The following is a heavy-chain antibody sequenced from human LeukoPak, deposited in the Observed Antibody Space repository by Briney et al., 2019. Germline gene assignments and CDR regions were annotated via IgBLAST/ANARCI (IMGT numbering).Heavy chain of an antibody. D-gene: IGHD1-26*01. CDR1: GYSISSGYY. J-gene: IGHJ3*02. CDR2: IYYSGTT. V-gene: IGHV4-38-2*02. Sequence: SETLSLTCTVSGYSISSGYYWGWIRQPPGKGLEWIGSIYYSGTTYYNPSLRSRVTISVDTSKNHFSLKLSSVTATDTAVYYCARRWELRDAFDIWGQGTMVTVSS. CDR3: ARRWELRDAFDI.